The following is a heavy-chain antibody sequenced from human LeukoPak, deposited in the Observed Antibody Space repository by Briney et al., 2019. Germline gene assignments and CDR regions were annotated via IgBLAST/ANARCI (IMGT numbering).Heavy chain of an antibody. D-gene: IGHD2-15*01. CDR1: GGSISSGDYY. CDR3: ARGSVYCSGGSCYSIYYGMDV. Sequence: TQTLSLTCTVSGGSISSGDYYWSWIRQPPGKGLEWISYIYYRGSTYYNPSLKSRVTISVDTSKNQFSLKLSSVTAADTAVYYCARGSVYCSGGSCYSIYYGMDVWGQGTTVTVSS. J-gene: IGHJ6*02. CDR2: IYYRGST. V-gene: IGHV4-30-4*01.